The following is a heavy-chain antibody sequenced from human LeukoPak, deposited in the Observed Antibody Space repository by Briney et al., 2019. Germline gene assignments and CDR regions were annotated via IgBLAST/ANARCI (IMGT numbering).Heavy chain of an antibody. CDR1: GGSFSGYY. CDR2: INHSGST. CDR3: ARGPYIVVVPPERNWFDP. J-gene: IGHJ5*02. D-gene: IGHD2-2*01. V-gene: IGHV4-34*01. Sequence: PSETLSLTCAVYGGSFSGYYWSWIRQPPGKGLEWIGEINHSGSTNYNPSLKSRVTISVDTSKNQFSLKLSSVTAADTAVYYCARGPYIVVVPPERNWFDPWGQGTLVTVSS.